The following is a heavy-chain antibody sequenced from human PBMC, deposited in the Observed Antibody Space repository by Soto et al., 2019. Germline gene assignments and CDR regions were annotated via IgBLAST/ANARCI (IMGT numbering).Heavy chain of an antibody. Sequence: QVQLQQWGAGLLKPSETLSLTCAVYGGSFSGYYWSWIRQPPGRGLEWIGEINHSGSTNYNPSLKSRVTISVDQSKDQFSLKLSSVPAAATAAYYCARGEVGGLLWFGELSMGAWFAHWGQGTLVTVSS. V-gene: IGHV4-34*01. CDR1: GGSFSGYY. D-gene: IGHD3-10*01. CDR3: ARGEVGGLLWFGELSMGAWFAH. J-gene: IGHJ5*02. CDR2: INHSGST.